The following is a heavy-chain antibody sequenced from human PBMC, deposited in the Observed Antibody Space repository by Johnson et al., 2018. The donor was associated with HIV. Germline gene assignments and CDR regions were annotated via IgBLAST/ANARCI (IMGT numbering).Heavy chain of an antibody. Sequence: VQLVESGGGLVQPGRSLRLSCAASGFTFDDYAMHWVRQAPGKGLEWVSGISWNSDNIAYADSVKGRFTIYRDNAKNPMYLQMNSLKTEDTAVYYCTTARNRLWSSSGWTGFWAFDVWGQGTMVTVSS. D-gene: IGHD6-19*01. CDR2: ISWNSDNI. V-gene: IGHV3-9*01. CDR1: GFTFDDYA. J-gene: IGHJ3*01. CDR3: TTARNRLWSSSGWTGFWAFDV.